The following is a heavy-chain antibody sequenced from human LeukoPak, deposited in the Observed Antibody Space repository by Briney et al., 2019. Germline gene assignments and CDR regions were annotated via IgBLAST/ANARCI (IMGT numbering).Heavy chain of an antibody. CDR1: GYTFTSYG. CDR3: ARNQLQQQLVFPSHAFDI. D-gene: IGHD6-13*01. CDR2: ISAYNGNT. Sequence: ASVTVSCKASGYTFTSYGISWVRQAPGQGLEWMGWISAYNGNTNYAQKLQGRVTMTTDTSTSTAYMELRSLGSDDTAVYYCARNQLQQQLVFPSHAFDIWGQGTMVTVSS. V-gene: IGHV1-18*01. J-gene: IGHJ3*02.